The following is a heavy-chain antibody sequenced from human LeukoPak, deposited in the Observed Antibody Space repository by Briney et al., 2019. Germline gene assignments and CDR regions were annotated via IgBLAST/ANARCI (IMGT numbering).Heavy chain of an antibody. D-gene: IGHD3-3*01. CDR2: IIPIFGTA. CDR1: GGTFSSYA. V-gene: IGHV1-69*05. Sequence: SVKVSCKASGGTFSSYAISWVRQAPGQGLEWMGVIIPIFGTANYAQKFQGRVTITTDESTSTAYMELSSLRSEDTAVYYCAREVNYDFWSGYHYNWFDPWGQGTLVTVSS. CDR3: AREVNYDFWSGYHYNWFDP. J-gene: IGHJ5*02.